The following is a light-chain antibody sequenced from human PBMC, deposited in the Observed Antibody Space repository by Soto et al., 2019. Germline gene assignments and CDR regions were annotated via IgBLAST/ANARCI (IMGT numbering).Light chain of an antibody. CDR3: QHYNSYSEA. J-gene: IGKJ1*01. CDR2: KAS. CDR1: QTISSW. Sequence: DNQMTQSPSTLSGSVGDRVTITCRASQTISSWLAWYQQKPGKAPKLLIYKASTLKSGVPSRFSGSGSGTEFTLTISSLQPDDFATYYCQHYNSYSEACGQGTKWIS. V-gene: IGKV1-5*03.